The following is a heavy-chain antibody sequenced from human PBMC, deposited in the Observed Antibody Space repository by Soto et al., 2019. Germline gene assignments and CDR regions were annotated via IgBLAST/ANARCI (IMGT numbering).Heavy chain of an antibody. CDR3: ARTDHDYGDSGVLGYYYGMDV. V-gene: IGHV1-69*02. Sequence: QVQLVQSGAEVKKPGSSVKVSCKASGGTFSSYTISWVRQAPGQGLEWMGRIIPILGIANYAQKFQGRVTITADKTTSTAYMELSSLRSEDTAVYYCARTDHDYGDSGVLGYYYGMDVWGQGTTVTVSS. J-gene: IGHJ6*02. CDR2: IIPILGIA. D-gene: IGHD4-17*01. CDR1: GGTFSSYT.